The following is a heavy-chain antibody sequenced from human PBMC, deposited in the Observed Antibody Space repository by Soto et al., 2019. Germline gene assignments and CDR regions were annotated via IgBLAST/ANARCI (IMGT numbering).Heavy chain of an antibody. V-gene: IGHV1-3*01. CDR2: INAGNGNT. Sequence: ASVKVSCKASGYTFTSYAMHWVRQAPGQRLEWMGWINAGNGNTKYSQKFQGRVTITRDTSASTAYMELSSLRSEDTAVYYCAKAYSSSIYYYYMDVWGKGTTVTVSS. J-gene: IGHJ6*03. CDR3: AKAYSSSIYYYYMDV. D-gene: IGHD6-6*01. CDR1: GYTFTSYA.